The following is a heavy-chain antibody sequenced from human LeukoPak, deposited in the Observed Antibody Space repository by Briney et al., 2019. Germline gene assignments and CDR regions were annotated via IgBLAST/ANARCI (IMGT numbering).Heavy chain of an antibody. V-gene: IGHV3-30*02. CDR1: GFVLSDYG. J-gene: IGHJ4*02. Sequence: PGGSLRLSCAASGFVLSDYGMHWVRQAPGKGLEWVAFVRNDGSNEHYVGSVKGRFTISRDKSKNTLYLQMNSLRAEDTAVYSCAKESDSGYHSEGPKNWGLGTLVTVSS. D-gene: IGHD5-12*01. CDR3: AKESDSGYHSEGPKN. CDR2: VRNDGSNE.